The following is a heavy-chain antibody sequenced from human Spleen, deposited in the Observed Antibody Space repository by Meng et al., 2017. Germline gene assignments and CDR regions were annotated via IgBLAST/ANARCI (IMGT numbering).Heavy chain of an antibody. Sequence: ASVKVSCKPSGYNFPDYWLHWVRRAPGQGLEWMGRIDPKSGDTHYAQRFQGRVTMTGDTSISTAYMELSGLRSDDTAMYYCAREYPPWFGEWFYYYYGMDVWGQGTTVTVSS. D-gene: IGHD3-10*01. CDR1: GYNFPDYW. CDR2: IDPKSGDT. CDR3: AREYPPWFGEWFYYYYGMDV. V-gene: IGHV1-2*06. J-gene: IGHJ6*02.